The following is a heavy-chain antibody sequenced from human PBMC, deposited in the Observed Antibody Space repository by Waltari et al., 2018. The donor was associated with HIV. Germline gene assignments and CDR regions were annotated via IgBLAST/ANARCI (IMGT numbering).Heavy chain of an antibody. J-gene: IGHJ4*02. Sequence: QVQLQQWGAGLLKPSETLSLTCAVYGGSFSGYYWSWIRQPPGKGLEWIGEINHSGSTNYNPSLKSRVTISVDTSKNQFSLKLSSVTAADTAVYYCARLPVPGSTSPHYWGQGTLVTVSS. CDR2: INHSGST. CDR1: GGSFSGYY. V-gene: IGHV4-34*01. CDR3: ARLPVPGSTSPHY. D-gene: IGHD2-2*01.